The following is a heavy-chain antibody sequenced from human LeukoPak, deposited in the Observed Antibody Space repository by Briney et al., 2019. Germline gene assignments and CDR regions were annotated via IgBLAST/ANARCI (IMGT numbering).Heavy chain of an antibody. V-gene: IGHV3-7*03. Sequence: GESLRLSCAASGFTFGAYYMTWVRQAPGKGLEWVANIKQDGSEKYYVDSVKGRLTISRDNANNSLYLQMNSLRAEDTAVYYCARMSGIAVAAIWISYFDYWGQGTLVTVSS. D-gene: IGHD6-19*01. CDR1: GFTFGAYY. CDR3: ARMSGIAVAAIWISYFDY. CDR2: IKQDGSEK. J-gene: IGHJ4*02.